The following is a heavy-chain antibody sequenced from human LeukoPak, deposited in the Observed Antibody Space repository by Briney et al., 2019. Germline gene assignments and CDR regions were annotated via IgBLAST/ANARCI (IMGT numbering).Heavy chain of an antibody. V-gene: IGHV3-7*04. Sequence: SGGSLRLSCAASGFTLSSYWMTWVRQAPGKGLEWVANIKQDGSEKYYVDSVKGRFTISRDNAKNSVYLQMNSLRAEDTAVYYCARRHHFGFFDSWGQGTLVTVSS. D-gene: IGHD3-10*01. CDR3: ARRHHFGFFDS. J-gene: IGHJ5*01. CDR1: GFTLSSYW. CDR2: IKQDGSEK.